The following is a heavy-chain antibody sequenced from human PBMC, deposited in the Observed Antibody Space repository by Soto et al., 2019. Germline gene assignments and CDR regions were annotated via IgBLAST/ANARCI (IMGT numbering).Heavy chain of an antibody. CDR1: GASVRSDYYY. J-gene: IGHJ4*02. CDR3: ARGPSADKVDY. Sequence: PSETLSLTCTVSGASVRSDYYYWRWIRPPPGRGLEWIGHIYNSGSTYSNPSLKSRVTVSLDTSKNQFSLKLSSVTAADTAVYYCARGPSADKVDYWGQGTLVTVSS. CDR2: IYNSGST. D-gene: IGHD3-3*01. V-gene: IGHV4-30-4*01.